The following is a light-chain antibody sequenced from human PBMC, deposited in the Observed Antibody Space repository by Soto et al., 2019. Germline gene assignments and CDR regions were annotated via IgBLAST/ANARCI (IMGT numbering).Light chain of an antibody. CDR1: QSITDR. Sequence: DIKMTQSPSTLSASVGDKVTITCRASQSITDRLAWYQQKPGKAPKLLIYKASSLESGVPSRFSGSGSGTEFTLTISSLQPDDFATYYCQQYNIYPWTFGQGTKVDIK. CDR2: KAS. J-gene: IGKJ1*01. CDR3: QQYNIYPWT. V-gene: IGKV1-5*03.